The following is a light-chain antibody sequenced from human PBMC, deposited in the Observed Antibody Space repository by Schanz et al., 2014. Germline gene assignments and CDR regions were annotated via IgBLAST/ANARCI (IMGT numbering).Light chain of an antibody. J-gene: IGLJ2*01. Sequence: QSALTQPASVSGSPGQSITISCTGTTSDVGGYNYVSWYQQHPGKAPKLMIYDVSSRPSGVSNRFSGSKSGNTASLTVSGLQAEDEADYYCSSYAGSNNWRVFGGGTKLTVL. V-gene: IGLV2-14*01. CDR2: DVS. CDR1: TSDVGGYNY. CDR3: SSYAGSNNWRV.